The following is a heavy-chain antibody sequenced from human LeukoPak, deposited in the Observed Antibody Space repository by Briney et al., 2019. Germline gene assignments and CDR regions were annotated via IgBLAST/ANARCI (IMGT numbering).Heavy chain of an antibody. V-gene: IGHV1-69*05. CDR1: GGTFSSYA. Sequence: SVKVSCKASGGTFSSYAISWARQAPGQGLEWMGGIIPIFGTANYAQKFQGRVTITTDESTSTAYMELSSLRSEDTAVYYCARGGRSYDSSGYRKNYYYYYMDVWGKGTTVTVSS. CDR2: IIPIFGTA. J-gene: IGHJ6*03. CDR3: ARGGRSYDSSGYRKNYYYYYMDV. D-gene: IGHD3-22*01.